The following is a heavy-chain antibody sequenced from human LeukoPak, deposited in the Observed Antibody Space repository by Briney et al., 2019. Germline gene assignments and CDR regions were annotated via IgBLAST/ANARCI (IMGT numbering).Heavy chain of an antibody. Sequence: SETLSLTCAVYGGSFSGYYWSWIRQPPGKGLEWIGEINHSGSTNYNPSLKSRVTISVDTSKNQFSLKLSSVTAADTAVYYCAREFVEYSSGWFNYWGQGTLVTVSS. CDR3: AREFVEYSSGWFNY. CDR1: GGSFSGYY. J-gene: IGHJ4*02. D-gene: IGHD6-19*01. CDR2: INHSGST. V-gene: IGHV4-34*01.